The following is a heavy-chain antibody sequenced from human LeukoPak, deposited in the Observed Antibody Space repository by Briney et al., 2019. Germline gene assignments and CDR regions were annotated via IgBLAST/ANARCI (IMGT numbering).Heavy chain of an antibody. CDR2: ISASNGNT. CDR3: ARDKYQLLLNYYYYMDV. Sequence: ASVKVSCKASGYTFTNYGISWVRQAPGQGLEWMGWISASNGNTNYAQKLQGRVTMTTDTSTSTAYMELRSLRSDDTAVYYCARDKYQLLLNYYYYMDVWGKGTTVTVSS. V-gene: IGHV1-18*01. D-gene: IGHD2-2*01. CDR1: GYTFTNYG. J-gene: IGHJ6*03.